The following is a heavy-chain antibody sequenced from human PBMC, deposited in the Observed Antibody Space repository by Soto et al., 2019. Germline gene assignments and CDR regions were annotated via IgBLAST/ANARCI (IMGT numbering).Heavy chain of an antibody. CDR1: GGTFSSYA. CDR3: ARDPPGEQRDWFDP. Sequence: ASVKVSCKASGGTFSSYAISWLRQSPGQGLEWMGGIIPIFGTANYAQKFQGRVTITADKSTSTAYMELSSLRSEDTAVYYCARDPPGEQRDWFDPWGQGTLVTVS. V-gene: IGHV1-69*06. CDR2: IIPIFGTA. J-gene: IGHJ5*02. D-gene: IGHD3-16*01.